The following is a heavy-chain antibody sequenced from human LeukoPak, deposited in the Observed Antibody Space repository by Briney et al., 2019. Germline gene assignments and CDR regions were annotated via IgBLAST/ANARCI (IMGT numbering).Heavy chain of an antibody. D-gene: IGHD5-24*01. CDR1: GYSFISYW. J-gene: IGHJ4*02. CDR2: IYPGDSDT. V-gene: IGHV5-51*01. Sequence: GESLKISCQGSGYSFISYWIGWVRQMPGKGLEWMGIIYPGDSDTRYSPSFQGQVTISPDKSISTAYLQWSSLKVSDTAMYYCARLGRSSGDVYSYGFDYWGQGTLVTVSS. CDR3: ARLGRSSGDVYSYGFDY.